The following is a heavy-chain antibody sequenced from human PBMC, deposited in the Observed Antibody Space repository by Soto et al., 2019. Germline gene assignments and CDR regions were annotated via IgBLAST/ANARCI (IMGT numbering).Heavy chain of an antibody. CDR2: IITIFGTA. Sequence: SVKVSCKSSVGAFSSYVSTCVRPAPGQGLEWVGGIITIFGTANYAQKFQGRVTITADESTSTAYMELSSLRSEDTAVYYCARVLQWLVSGWFAPWGQGTLVTVSS. J-gene: IGHJ5*02. CDR3: ARVLQWLVSGWFAP. V-gene: IGHV1-69*13. CDR1: VGAFSSYV. D-gene: IGHD6-19*01.